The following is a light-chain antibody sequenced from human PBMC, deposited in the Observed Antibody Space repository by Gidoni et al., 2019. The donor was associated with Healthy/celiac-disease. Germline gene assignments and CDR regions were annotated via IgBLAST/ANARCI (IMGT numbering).Light chain of an antibody. CDR2: LEGSGSY. J-gene: IGLJ3*02. Sequence: QPVLTQSSSASASLGSSVKLTCTLSSGHSSYIIAWHQQQPGKAPRSLMKLEGSGSYNKGSGVPDRFSGSSSGADRYLTISILQSEDEADYYCETCDSNTRVFGGGTKLTVL. V-gene: IGLV4-60*03. CDR1: SGHSSYI. CDR3: ETCDSNTRV.